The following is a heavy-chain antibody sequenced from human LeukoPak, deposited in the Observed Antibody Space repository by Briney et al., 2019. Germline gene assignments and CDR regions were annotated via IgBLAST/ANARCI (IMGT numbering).Heavy chain of an antibody. V-gene: IGHV1-18*01. CDR2: ISAYNGKT. Sequence: VASVKVSCKASGYTFTNYGITWVRQAPGQGLEWMGWISAYNGKTNYAQKFQGRVTMTRDTSTSTVYMELSSLRSEDTAVYYCARAPRPYIVVVVAAREPQSGMDVWGQGTTVTVSS. D-gene: IGHD2-15*01. CDR3: ARAPRPYIVVVVAAREPQSGMDV. CDR1: GYTFTNYG. J-gene: IGHJ6*02.